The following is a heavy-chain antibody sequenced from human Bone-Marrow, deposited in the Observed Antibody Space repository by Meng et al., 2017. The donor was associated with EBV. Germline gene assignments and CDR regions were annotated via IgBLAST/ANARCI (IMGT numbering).Heavy chain of an antibody. CDR2: VDPNSGNT. CDR1: GSTFSSYD. V-gene: IGHV1-8*02. CDR3: TRASTTPRH. J-gene: IGHJ1*01. Sequence: QVQLVQSGAAVRKPGASVKVSCTASGSTFSSYDIHWVRQAPGVGLEWVGRVDPNSGNTDYHKKFQDRVTMTRDYAISTVYMELNNLTSEDTAVYYCTRASTTPRHWGQGTLVTVSS. D-gene: IGHD1-26*01.